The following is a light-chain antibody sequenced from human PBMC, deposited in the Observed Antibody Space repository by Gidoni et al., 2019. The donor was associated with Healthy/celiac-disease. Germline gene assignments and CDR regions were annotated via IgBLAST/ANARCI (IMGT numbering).Light chain of an antibody. J-gene: IGKJ2*01. CDR3: LQDYNYPYT. Sequence: IQMTQSPSSLSASVADRVTITCRASQGIRNDLGWYQQKPGKAPKLLIYAASRLQSGVPARFSGSGSGTDFTLTISRLQPEDFATYYCLQDYNYPYTFGQXTKLEIK. V-gene: IGKV1-6*01. CDR2: AAS. CDR1: QGIRND.